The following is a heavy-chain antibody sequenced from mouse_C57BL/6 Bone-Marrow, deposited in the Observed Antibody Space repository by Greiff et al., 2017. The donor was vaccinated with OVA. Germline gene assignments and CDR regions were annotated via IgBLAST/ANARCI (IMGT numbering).Heavy chain of an antibody. CDR1: GFSFNTYA. V-gene: IGHV10-1*01. CDR3: VRQITTVVATDYAMDY. J-gene: IGHJ4*01. CDR2: IRSKSNNYAT. D-gene: IGHD1-1*01. Sequence: EVKLMESGGGLVQPKGSLKLSCAASGFSFNTYAMNWVRQAPGKGLEWVARIRSKSNNYATYYADSVKDRFTISRDDSESMLYLQMNNLKTEDTAMYYCVRQITTVVATDYAMDYWGQGTSVTVSS.